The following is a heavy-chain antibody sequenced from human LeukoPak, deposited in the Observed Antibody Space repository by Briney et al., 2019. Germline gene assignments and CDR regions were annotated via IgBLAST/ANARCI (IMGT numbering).Heavy chain of an antibody. CDR3: ARVAGASYDSTGHFAYYYYYYYMDV. CDR1: GDSINSGSHY. D-gene: IGHD3-22*01. J-gene: IGHJ6*03. Sequence: PSETLSLTCNVYGDSINSGSHYWSWIRQPPGKGLEWIGHIFYSGTTNYNPSLKSRVTISIDTSKNQLSLNLRSVTAADTAVYYCARVAGASYDSTGHFAYYYYYYYMDVWSRGTTVTISS. V-gene: IGHV4-61*01. CDR2: IFYSGTT.